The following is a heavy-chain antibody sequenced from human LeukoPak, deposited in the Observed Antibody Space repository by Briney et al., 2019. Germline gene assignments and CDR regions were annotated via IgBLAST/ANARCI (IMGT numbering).Heavy chain of an antibody. CDR1: GFTFSSYW. V-gene: IGHV3-74*01. D-gene: IGHD6-6*01. J-gene: IGHJ5*02. CDR3: ASAFSSSSGRWFDP. CDR2: INSDGSST. Sequence: PGGSLRLSCAASGFTFSSYWMHWVRQAPGKGLVWVSRINSDGSSTSYADSGKGRFTISRDNAKNTLYLQMNSLRAEDTAVYYCASAFSSSSGRWFDPWGQGTLVTVSS.